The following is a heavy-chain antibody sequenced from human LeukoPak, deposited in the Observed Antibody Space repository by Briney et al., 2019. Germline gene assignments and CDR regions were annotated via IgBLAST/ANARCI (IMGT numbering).Heavy chain of an antibody. D-gene: IGHD3-10*01. CDR1: GFTVSSNY. J-gene: IGHJ6*02. CDR3: ARGPMDYYYYGMDV. CDR2: IYSGGST. Sequence: GGSLRLSCAASGFTVSSNYMSWVRQAPGKGLEWVSVIYSGGSTYYADSVKGRFTISRDNSKNTLYLQMNSLRAEDTAVYYCARGPMDYYYYGMDVWGQGTTVTVSS. V-gene: IGHV3-53*01.